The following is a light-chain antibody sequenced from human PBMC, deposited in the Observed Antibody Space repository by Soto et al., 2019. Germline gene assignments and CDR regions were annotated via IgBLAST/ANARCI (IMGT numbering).Light chain of an antibody. CDR3: QQSYSTPPWT. CDR1: QSISSY. J-gene: IGKJ1*01. V-gene: IGKV1-39*01. CDR2: AAS. Sequence: DIQMTQSPSSLSASVGDRVTITCRASQSISSYLNWYQQKPGKAPKLLSYAASSVQSGVPSRFSGSGSGTDFTLTISSLQHKEFANYYCQQSYSTPPWTFGQGTKGEIK.